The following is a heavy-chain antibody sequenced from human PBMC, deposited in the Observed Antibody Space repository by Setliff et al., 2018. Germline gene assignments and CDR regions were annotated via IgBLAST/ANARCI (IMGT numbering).Heavy chain of an antibody. CDR2: TSAY. CDR1: GYTYA. V-gene: IGHV1-18*01. J-gene: IGHJ4*02. D-gene: IGHD2-2*01. CDR3: ARGPPDFVVVPAAAKFDY. Sequence: ASVKVSCKAFGYTYAITWVRQAPGQGLEWMGWTSAYAQKFQGRVTMTTDTPTSTAYMELRSLRSDDTAVYFCARGPPDFVVVPAAAKFDYWGQGTLVTVSS.